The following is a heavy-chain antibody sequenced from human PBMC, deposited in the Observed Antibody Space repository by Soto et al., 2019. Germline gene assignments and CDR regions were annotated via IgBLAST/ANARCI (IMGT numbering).Heavy chain of an antibody. CDR2: IYYSGST. CDR1: GGSISSYY. J-gene: IGHJ4*02. Sequence: ASETLSLTCTVSGGSISSYYWSWIRQPPGKGLGWIGYIYYSGSTNYNPSLKSRVTISVDTSKNQFSLKLSSVTAADTAVYYCARGNPSVWFGEPDFDYWGQGTLVTVSS. CDR3: ARGNPSVWFGEPDFDY. V-gene: IGHV4-59*01. D-gene: IGHD3-10*01.